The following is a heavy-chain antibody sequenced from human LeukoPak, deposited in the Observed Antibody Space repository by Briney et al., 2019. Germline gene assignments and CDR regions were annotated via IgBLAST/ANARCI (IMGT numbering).Heavy chain of an antibody. J-gene: IGHJ4*02. CDR2: FDPEDGET. CDR1: GYTLTELS. D-gene: IGHD5-12*01. Sequence: GASVKVSCKVSGYTLTELSMHWVRQAPGKGLEWMGGFDPEDGETIYAQKFQGRVTMTEDTSTDTAYMELSSLRSEDTAVHYCATDLSTATTYYFDYWGQGTLVTVSS. V-gene: IGHV1-24*01. CDR3: ATDLSTATTYYFDY.